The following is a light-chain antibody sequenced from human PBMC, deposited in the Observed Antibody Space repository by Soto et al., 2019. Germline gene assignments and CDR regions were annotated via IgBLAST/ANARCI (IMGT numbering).Light chain of an antibody. CDR1: ERVGNW. Sequence: DIQMTQSPSSLSASVGDRITITCRAHERVGNWLAWYQQKPGKAPKLLIYAATTLQSGVPSRFSGSRSGTVFSLTVSSLQPEDFATYYCQQANSFPLSFGGGTKVEIK. V-gene: IGKV1D-12*01. CDR3: QQANSFPLS. J-gene: IGKJ4*01. CDR2: AAT.